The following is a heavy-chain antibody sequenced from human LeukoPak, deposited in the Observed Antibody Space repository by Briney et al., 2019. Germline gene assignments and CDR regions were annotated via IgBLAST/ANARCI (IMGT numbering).Heavy chain of an antibody. CDR2: IYPGDSDT. D-gene: IGHD3-10*01. CDR1: GYTFTSYW. CDR3: ARRYYGSGSYYNWFDP. J-gene: IGHJ5*02. V-gene: IGHV5-51*01. Sequence: GESLKISCKASGYTFTSYWLGWVRQVPGKGLEWMGIIYPGDSDTRYSPSFQGQVTISADKSISTAYLQWSSLKASDTAMYYCARRYYGSGSYYNWFDPWGQGTLVTVSS.